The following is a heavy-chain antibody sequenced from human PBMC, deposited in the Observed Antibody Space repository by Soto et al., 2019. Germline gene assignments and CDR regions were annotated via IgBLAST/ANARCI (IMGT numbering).Heavy chain of an antibody. V-gene: IGHV5-51*01. Sequence: PGESLKISCKGSGYSFTSYWIGWVRQMPGKGLEWMGIIYPGDSDTRYSPSFQGQVTISADKSISTAYLQWSSLKASDTAMYYCARTAGGDPGDYSQEAFDIWGQGTMVTVSS. D-gene: IGHD4-17*01. CDR1: GYSFTSYW. CDR2: IYPGDSDT. J-gene: IGHJ3*02. CDR3: ARTAGGDPGDYSQEAFDI.